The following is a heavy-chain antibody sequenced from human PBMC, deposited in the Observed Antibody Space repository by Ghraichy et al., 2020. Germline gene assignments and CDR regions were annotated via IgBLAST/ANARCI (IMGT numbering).Heavy chain of an antibody. Sequence: SETLSLTCAVSGYSISSGYYWGWIRQPPGKGLEWIGSIYHSGSTSYNPSLKSRLTISVDTSKNQFSLKLSSVTAADTAVYYCARARSNYDFFDPWGQGTLVTVSS. CDR1: GYSISSGYY. CDR2: IYHSGST. J-gene: IGHJ5*02. D-gene: IGHD3-3*01. V-gene: IGHV4-38-2*01. CDR3: ARARSNYDFFDP.